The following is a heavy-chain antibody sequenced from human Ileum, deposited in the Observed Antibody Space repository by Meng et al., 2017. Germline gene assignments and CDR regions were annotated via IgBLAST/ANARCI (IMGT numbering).Heavy chain of an antibody. J-gene: IGHJ4*02. V-gene: IGHV4-61*01. D-gene: IGHD3-22*01. Sequence: QVHLKESGPGLVRPSGTLSLTCTISGGSVNTGSYYWSWIRQPPGKGLEWIGYMYFSGSTKYNASLKSRVSISVDTSKKQFSLNLTSVTAADTAVYYCARGHYDKYFDSWGQGTLVTVSS. CDR1: GGSVNTGSYY. CDR2: MYFSGST. CDR3: ARGHYDKYFDS.